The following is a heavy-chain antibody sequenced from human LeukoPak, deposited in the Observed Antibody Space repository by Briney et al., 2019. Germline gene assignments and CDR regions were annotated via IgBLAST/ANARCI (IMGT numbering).Heavy chain of an antibody. CDR1: GGSLTRYH. CDR3: ARHWVEMTTPYSFDC. Sequence: SETLSLTCTVSGGSLTRYHWGWIRQPPGKGLEWIGYINYSGSTNYSPSLESRVTISLDTSKNQFSLNLTSVTAADTAMYYCARHWVEMTTPYSFDCWGQGTLVTVSS. J-gene: IGHJ4*02. CDR2: INYSGST. D-gene: IGHD5-24*01. V-gene: IGHV4-59*08.